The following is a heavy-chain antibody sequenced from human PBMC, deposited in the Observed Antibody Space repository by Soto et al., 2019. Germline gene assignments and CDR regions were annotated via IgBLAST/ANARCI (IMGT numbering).Heavy chain of an antibody. CDR3: GKGVEQLGVYWAFDY. D-gene: IGHD6-6*01. CDR1: GFTFRSYA. CDR2: ISGSGGST. V-gene: IGHV3-23*01. J-gene: IGHJ4*02. Sequence: GGSLRLSCSSSGFTFRSYAMSGVRQAPGKGLEWVSAISGSGGSTYYADSVKGRFTISRDNSKNTLYLQMNNLRDEDTAVYYCGKGVEQLGVYWAFDYWGQGTLVTVSS.